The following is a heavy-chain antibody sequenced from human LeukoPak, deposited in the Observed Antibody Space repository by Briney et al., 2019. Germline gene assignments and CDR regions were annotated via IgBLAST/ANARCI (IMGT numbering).Heavy chain of an antibody. Sequence: PGGSLRLSCAASGFTFDDYGMSWVRQAPGKGLEWVSGINWNGGSTGYADSVKGRFTISRDNAKNSLYLQMNSLGAEDTALYYCARDWFGELQFDYWGQGTLVTVSS. V-gene: IGHV3-20*04. CDR3: ARDWFGELQFDY. D-gene: IGHD3-10*01. J-gene: IGHJ4*02. CDR2: INWNGGST. CDR1: GFTFDDYG.